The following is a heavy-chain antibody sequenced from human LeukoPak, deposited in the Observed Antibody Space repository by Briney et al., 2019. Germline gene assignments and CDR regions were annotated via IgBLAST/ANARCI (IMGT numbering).Heavy chain of an antibody. CDR1: GFTFSTYS. CDR3: AKDVVPDSGWDLDY. V-gene: IGHV3-23*01. Sequence: GGSLRLYCAASGFTFSTYSMTWVRQGPGKGLEWVPSIYPSGDSTFYADSVKGRFTISRDNSKNTLYLQMSSLRTEDTAIYYCAKDVVPDSGWDLDYWGQGTLVTVSS. D-gene: IGHD6-19*01. CDR2: IYPSGDST. J-gene: IGHJ4*02.